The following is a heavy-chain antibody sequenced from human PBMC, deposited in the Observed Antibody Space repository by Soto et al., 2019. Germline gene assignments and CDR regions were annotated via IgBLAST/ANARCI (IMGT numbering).Heavy chain of an antibody. Sequence: SETLSLTCTVSGGSISSYYWSWIRQPPGKGLEWIGYIYYSGSTNYNPSLKSRVTISVDTSKNQFSLKLSSVTAADTAVYYWAKKAEGEPALAFDFWGKGTMVTVS. J-gene: IGHJ3*01. CDR1: GGSISSYY. CDR3: AKKAEGEPALAFDF. CDR2: IYYSGST. D-gene: IGHD3-16*01. V-gene: IGHV4-59*01.